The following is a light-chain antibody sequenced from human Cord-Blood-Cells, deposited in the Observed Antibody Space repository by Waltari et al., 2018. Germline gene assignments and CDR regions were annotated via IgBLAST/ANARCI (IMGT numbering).Light chain of an antibody. CDR2: EVS. J-gene: IGLJ2*01. Sequence: QSALPQPASVSGSPGQSITISCTGTSRVVGSYNLVSWYQQHPGKAPKLMIYEVSKRPSGVSNRFSGSKSGNTASLTISGLQAEDEADYYCCSYAGSSTVVFGGGTKLTVL. CDR1: SRVVGSYNL. CDR3: CSYAGSSTVV. V-gene: IGLV2-23*02.